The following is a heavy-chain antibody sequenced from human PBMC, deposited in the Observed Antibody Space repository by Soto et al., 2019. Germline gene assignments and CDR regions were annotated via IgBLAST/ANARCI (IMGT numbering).Heavy chain of an antibody. CDR1: GYTFTSYD. Sequence: ASVKVSCKASGYTFTSYDINWVRQATGQGLEWMGWMSPNSGNTYYAQKFKGRVTMTKSTSISTAYMELSSLRSDDTAVYYCARGPGHDYWGQGTLVTV. V-gene: IGHV1-8*01. J-gene: IGHJ4*02. CDR3: ARGPGHDY. CDR2: MSPNSGNT. D-gene: IGHD2-8*02.